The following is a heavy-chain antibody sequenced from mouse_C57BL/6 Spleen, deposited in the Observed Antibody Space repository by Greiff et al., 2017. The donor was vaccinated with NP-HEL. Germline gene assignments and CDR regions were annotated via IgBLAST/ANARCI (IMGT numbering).Heavy chain of an antibody. CDR2: INPGSGGT. CDR1: GYAFTNYS. J-gene: IGHJ2*01. CDR3: ARNYYGSIDY. D-gene: IGHD1-1*01. Sequence: VQGVESGAELVRPGPSVKVSCKASGYAFTNYSIEWVKQRPGQGLEWIGVINPGSGGTNYNEKFKGKATLTADKSSSTAYMQLSSLTSEDSAVYFCARNYYGSIDYWGQGTTLTVSS. V-gene: IGHV1-54*01.